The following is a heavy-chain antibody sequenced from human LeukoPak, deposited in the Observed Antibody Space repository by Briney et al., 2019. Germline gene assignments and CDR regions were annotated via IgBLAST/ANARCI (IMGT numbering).Heavy chain of an antibody. CDR1: GFTFSSYG. CDR3: ARDSGGYDFGPFDY. Sequence: GGSLRLSCAASGFTFSSYGVHWVRQAPGKGLEWVAVIWYDGSNKYYADSVKGRFTISRDNSKNTLYLQMNSLRAEDTAVYYCARDSGGYDFGPFDYWGQGTLVTVSS. D-gene: IGHD5-12*01. J-gene: IGHJ4*02. CDR2: IWYDGSNK. V-gene: IGHV3-33*01.